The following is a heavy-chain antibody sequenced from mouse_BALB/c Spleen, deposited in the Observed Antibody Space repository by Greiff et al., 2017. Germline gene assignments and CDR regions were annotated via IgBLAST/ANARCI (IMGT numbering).Heavy chain of an antibody. D-gene: IGHD3-1*01. CDR2: ISSGGST. Sequence: EVQVVESGGGLVKPGGSLKLSCAASGFTFSSYAMSWVRQTPEKRLEWVASISSGGSTYYPDSVKGRFTISRDNARNILYLQMSSLRSEDTAMYYCARAGATGFAYWGQGTLVTVSA. CDR1: GFTFSSYA. J-gene: IGHJ3*01. V-gene: IGHV5-6-5*01. CDR3: ARAGATGFAY.